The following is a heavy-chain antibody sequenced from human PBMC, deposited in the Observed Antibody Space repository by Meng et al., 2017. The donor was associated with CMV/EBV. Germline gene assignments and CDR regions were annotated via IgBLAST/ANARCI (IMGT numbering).Heavy chain of an antibody. CDR1: GYRFSDHY. V-gene: IGHV1-2*02. CDR3: VRDHNWGPDY. J-gene: IGHJ4*02. D-gene: IGHD1-1*01. Sequence: QGQRVRPGAEVKSPGASVKVSCQTSGYRFSDHYMHWVRQAPGQGLEWMGWIYPNSGGTHYAQKFQDRVTMTRDTSISTVYMELSRLTSDDTAVYYCVRDHNWGPDYWGQGTLVTVSS. CDR2: IYPNSGGT.